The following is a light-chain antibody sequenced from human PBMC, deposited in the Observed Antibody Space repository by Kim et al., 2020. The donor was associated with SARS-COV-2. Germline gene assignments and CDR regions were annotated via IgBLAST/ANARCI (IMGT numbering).Light chain of an antibody. CDR1: QIIISSY. CDR3: QQYGSSPPTT. V-gene: IGKV3-20*01. Sequence: PGQRATLSCRASQIIISSYLAWYQQRPGQAPRRLIYGASSRATGIPDRFSGSGSGTDFTLTISGLEPEDFAVYYCQQYGSSPPTTFGGGTKVDIK. CDR2: GAS. J-gene: IGKJ4*01.